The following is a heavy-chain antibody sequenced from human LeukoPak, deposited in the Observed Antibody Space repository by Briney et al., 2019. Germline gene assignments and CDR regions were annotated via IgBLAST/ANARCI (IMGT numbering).Heavy chain of an antibody. D-gene: IGHD2-8*01. J-gene: IGHJ6*03. CDR2: ISAYNGNT. CDR1: GYTFTSYG. CDR3: ARGDCTNGVCYYMDV. Sequence: ASVKVSCKASGYTFTSYGISWVRQAPGQGLEWMGWISAYNGNTNYAQKLQGRVTMTTDTSTRTAYMELRSLRSDDTAVYYCARGDCTNGVCYYMDVWGKGTTVTVSS. V-gene: IGHV1-18*01.